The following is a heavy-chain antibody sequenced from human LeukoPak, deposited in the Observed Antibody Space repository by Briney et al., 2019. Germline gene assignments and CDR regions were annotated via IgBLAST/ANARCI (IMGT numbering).Heavy chain of an antibody. CDR3: ARDVPSGHFDY. V-gene: IGHV4-38-2*02. CDR1: SYSHTSSYS. D-gene: IGHD2-2*01. Sequence: PSETLSLTCDVSSYSHTSSYSSTSSYSWGWIRQPPGKGLEWIGSINHSGITFYNPSLKSRVTISVDTSKNQFSRKLTSVTAADTAFYYCARDVPSGHFDYWGQGALVTVSS. J-gene: IGHJ4*02. CDR2: INHSGIT.